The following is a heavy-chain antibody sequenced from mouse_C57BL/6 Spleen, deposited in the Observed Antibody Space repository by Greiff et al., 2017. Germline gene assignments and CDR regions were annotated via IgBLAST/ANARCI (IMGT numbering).Heavy chain of an antibody. CDR2: ISSGSSTI. CDR3: ARGPTVVGDAMDY. CDR1: GFTFSDYG. V-gene: IGHV5-17*01. Sequence: EVKLEESGGGLVKPGGSLKLSCAASGFTFSDYGMHWVRQAPEKGLEWVAYISSGSSTIYYADTVKGRFTISRDNAKNTLFLQMTSLRSEDTAMYDCARGPTVVGDAMDYWGQGTSVTVSS. J-gene: IGHJ4*01. D-gene: IGHD1-1*01.